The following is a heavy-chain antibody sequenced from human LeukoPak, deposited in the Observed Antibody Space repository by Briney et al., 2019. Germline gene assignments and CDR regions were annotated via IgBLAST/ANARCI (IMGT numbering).Heavy chain of an antibody. V-gene: IGHV4-39*01. Sequence: SETLSLTCTVSGGSISSSSDYWGWIRQPPGKGLEWIGSVYYSGSTYYNPSLKSRVTISVDTSKNQFSLKLSSVTAADTAVYYCARQKRELNNWFDPWGQGTLVTVSS. CDR2: VYYSGST. J-gene: IGHJ5*02. CDR1: GGSISSSSDY. D-gene: IGHD1-7*01. CDR3: ARQKRELNNWFDP.